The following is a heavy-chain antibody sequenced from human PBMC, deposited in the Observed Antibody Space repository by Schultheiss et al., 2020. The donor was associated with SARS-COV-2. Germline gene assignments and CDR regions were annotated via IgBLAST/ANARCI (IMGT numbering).Heavy chain of an antibody. CDR3: ARRGRSSGWFYYFDY. V-gene: IGHV4-34*01. Sequence: ESLKISCAVYGGSFSGYYWSWIRQPPGKGLEWIGEINHSGSTNYNPSLKSRVTISVDTSKNQFSLKLSSVTAADTAVYYCARRGRSSGWFYYFDYWGQGTLVTVSS. J-gene: IGHJ4*02. CDR1: GGSFSGYY. CDR2: INHSGST. D-gene: IGHD6-19*01.